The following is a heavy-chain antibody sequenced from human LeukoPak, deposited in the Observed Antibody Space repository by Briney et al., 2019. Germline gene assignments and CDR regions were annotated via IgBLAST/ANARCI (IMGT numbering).Heavy chain of an antibody. Sequence: GGSLRLSCAASGFTFSSYSMNWVHQAPGKGLEWVSSISSSSSYIYYADSVKGRFTISRDNAKNSLYLQINSLRAEDTAVYYCARDYVGSSWYCDYWGQGTLVTVSS. D-gene: IGHD6-13*01. CDR2: ISSSSSYI. CDR3: ARDYVGSSWYCDY. CDR1: GFTFSSYS. V-gene: IGHV3-21*01. J-gene: IGHJ4*02.